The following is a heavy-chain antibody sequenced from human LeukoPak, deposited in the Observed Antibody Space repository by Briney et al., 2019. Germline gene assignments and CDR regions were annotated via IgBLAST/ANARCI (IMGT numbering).Heavy chain of an antibody. CDR1: GFTFSSYG. J-gene: IGHJ4*02. V-gene: IGHV3-21*01. CDR2: ISSSSSYI. CDR3: ARDDGRYYDSSGWDY. D-gene: IGHD3-22*01. Sequence: GGSLRLSCAASGFTFSSYGMSWVRQAPGKGLEWVSAISSSSSYIYYADSVKGRFTISRDNAKNSLYLQMNSLRAEDTAVYYCARDDGRYYDSSGWDYWGQGTLVTVSS.